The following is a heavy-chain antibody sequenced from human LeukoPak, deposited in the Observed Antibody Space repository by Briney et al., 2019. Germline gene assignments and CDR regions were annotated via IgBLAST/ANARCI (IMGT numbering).Heavy chain of an antibody. CDR1: GFTFSSYS. CDR2: ISSSSSYI. Sequence: GGSLRLSCAASGFTFSSYSMNWVRQAPGKGLEWVSSISSSSSYIYYADSVKGRFTISRDNAKNSLYLQMNSLRAEDTAVYYCGREDSDAFRRFCSSSWVDSGGRETRAPVS. D-gene: IGHD2-2*01. J-gene: IGHJ4*02. V-gene: IGHV3-21*01. CDR3: GREDSDAFRRFCSSSWVDS.